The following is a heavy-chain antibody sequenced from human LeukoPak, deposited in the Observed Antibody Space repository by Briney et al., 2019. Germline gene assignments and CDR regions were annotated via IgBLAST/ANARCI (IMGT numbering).Heavy chain of an antibody. J-gene: IGHJ5*02. CDR1: GFTFSNIW. Sequence: GGSLRLSCAASGFTFSNIWMTCVRQAPGKGLEWVGRIKRKAEGVTTDYAAAVRGRFTISRDDSKTTLYLQMNSLKAEDTAVYYCTTATSTTASWSWGQGTLVTVSS. CDR2: IKRKAEGVTT. D-gene: IGHD1-1*01. V-gene: IGHV3-15*01. CDR3: TTATSTTASWS.